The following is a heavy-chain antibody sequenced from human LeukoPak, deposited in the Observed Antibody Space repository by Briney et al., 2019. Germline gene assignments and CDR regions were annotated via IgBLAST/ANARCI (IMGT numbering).Heavy chain of an antibody. CDR2: INPNSGGT. Sequence: ASVKVSCKASGYTFTGYYMHWVRQAPGQGLEWMGRINPNSGGTNYAQKFQGRVTMTRDTSISTAYMELSRLRSDDTAVYCCARSLLSYYDYVWGSYRPLDYWGQGTLVTVSS. CDR1: GYTFTGYY. V-gene: IGHV1-2*06. D-gene: IGHD3-16*02. CDR3: ARSLLSYYDYVWGSYRPLDY. J-gene: IGHJ4*02.